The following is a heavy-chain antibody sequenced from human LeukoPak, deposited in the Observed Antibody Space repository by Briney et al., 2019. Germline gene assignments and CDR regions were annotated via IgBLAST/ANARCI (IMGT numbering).Heavy chain of an antibody. CDR3: ARFLTGIYGMDV. V-gene: IGHV3-66*01. CDR2: IYSGDNT. D-gene: IGHD3-9*01. Sequence: PGGSLRLSCAASGFTVSSNDMSWVRQAPGKGLEWVSVIYSGDNTYYADSVKGRFTISRDNSKNTLYLQMNSLRAEDTAVYYCARFLTGIYGMDVWGQGTTVTVSS. J-gene: IGHJ6*02. CDR1: GFTVSSND.